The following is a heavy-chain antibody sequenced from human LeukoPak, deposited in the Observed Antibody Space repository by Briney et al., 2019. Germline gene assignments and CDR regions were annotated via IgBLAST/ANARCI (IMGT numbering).Heavy chain of an antibody. CDR3: AKGGPVGFDP. CDR1: GFTFSSYA. D-gene: IGHD3-10*01. V-gene: IGHV3-23*01. J-gene: IGHJ5*02. CDR2: ISGNGGST. Sequence: SGGSLRLSCAASGFTFSSYAMTWVRQAPGKGLEWVSAISGNGGSTYYADSVKGRFTISRDNSKNTLYLQMNSLRAEDTAVYYCAKGGPVGFDPWGQGTLVTVSS.